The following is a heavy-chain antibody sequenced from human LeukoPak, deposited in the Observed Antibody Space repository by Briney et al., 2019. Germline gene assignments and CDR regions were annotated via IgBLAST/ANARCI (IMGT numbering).Heavy chain of an antibody. CDR1: GYTFTSYD. Sequence: ASVKVSCKASGYTFTSYDINWVRQATGQGLEWMGWMNPNSGNTGYAQKFQGRVTITRNTSISTAYMELSSLRSEDTAVYYCARGWRQLATYSWFDPWGQGTLVTVSS. CDR2: MNPNSGNT. J-gene: IGHJ5*02. CDR3: ARGWRQLATYSWFDP. D-gene: IGHD6-13*01. V-gene: IGHV1-8*03.